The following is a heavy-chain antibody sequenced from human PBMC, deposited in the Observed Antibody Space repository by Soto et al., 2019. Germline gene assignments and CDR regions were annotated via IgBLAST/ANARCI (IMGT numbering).Heavy chain of an antibody. CDR1: GGSISSYY. CDR2: IYYSGST. CDR3: ARDLRLYYGSGSYGFDP. Sequence: SETLSLTCTVSGGSISSYYWSWIRQPPGKGLEWIGYIYYSGSTNYNPSLKSRVTISVDTSKNQFSLKLSSVTAADTAVYYCARDLRLYYGSGSYGFDPWGQGTLVTVSS. V-gene: IGHV4-59*01. J-gene: IGHJ5*02. D-gene: IGHD3-10*01.